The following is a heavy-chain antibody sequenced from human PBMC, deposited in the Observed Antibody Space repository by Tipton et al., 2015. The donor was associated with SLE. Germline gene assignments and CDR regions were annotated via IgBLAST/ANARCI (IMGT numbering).Heavy chain of an antibody. D-gene: IGHD6-25*01. CDR2: IYSGGSA. V-gene: IGHV3-66*02. Sequence: SLRLSCAASGFTVSSKYMNWVRQAPGKGLQWVSVIYSGGSAIYADSVKGRFTISRDNSKNTLYLQMNSLRAEDTAVYYCARGLTYHSSADYWGQGTLVTVSS. CDR3: ARGLTYHSSADY. CDR1: GFTVSSKY. J-gene: IGHJ4*02.